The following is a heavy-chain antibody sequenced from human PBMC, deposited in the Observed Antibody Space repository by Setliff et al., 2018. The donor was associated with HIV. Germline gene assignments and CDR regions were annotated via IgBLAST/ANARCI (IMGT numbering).Heavy chain of an antibody. CDR3: ARGADASGYFYREYFQH. Sequence: ASVKVSCKASGVTFNYSFITWVRQAPGQGLEWMGGVVPTIHEATYAQKFQGRVAITADETATTVYMEMSGLTSEDTAIYYCARGADASGYFYREYFQHWGQGTLVTVSS. CDR2: VVPTIHEA. CDR1: GVTFNYSF. J-gene: IGHJ1*01. D-gene: IGHD3-22*01. V-gene: IGHV1-69*13.